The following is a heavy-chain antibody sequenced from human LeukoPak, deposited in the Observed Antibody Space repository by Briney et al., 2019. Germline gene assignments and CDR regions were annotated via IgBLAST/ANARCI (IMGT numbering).Heavy chain of an antibody. CDR1: GFTFSNYW. CDR2: IKQDGSEE. CDR3: ARDPYSSTWSYGMDV. V-gene: IGHV3-7*05. D-gene: IGHD6-6*01. J-gene: IGHJ6*02. Sequence: GGSLRLSCAASGFTFSNYWMSWVRQAPGKGLEWVANIKQDGSEEVYADSVKGRFTISRDNAKNSLFLQMNTLRAEDTAVYYCARDPYSSTWSYGMDVWGQGTTVTVSS.